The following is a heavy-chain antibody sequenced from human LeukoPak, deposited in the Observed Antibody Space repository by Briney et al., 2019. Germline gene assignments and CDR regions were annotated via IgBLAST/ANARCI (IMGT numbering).Heavy chain of an antibody. D-gene: IGHD3-10*01. CDR3: AKSPVYYYGSGSYY. V-gene: IGHV3-23*01. Sequence: GGSLRLSCAASGFTFSSYAMSWVRQAPGKGLEWVSAISGSGGSTYYADSVKGRFTISRDNSKNTLYLQMNSLRAEDTAVYYCAKSPVYYYGSGSYYWGQGTLVTVSS. J-gene: IGHJ4*02. CDR1: GFTFSSYA. CDR2: ISGSGGST.